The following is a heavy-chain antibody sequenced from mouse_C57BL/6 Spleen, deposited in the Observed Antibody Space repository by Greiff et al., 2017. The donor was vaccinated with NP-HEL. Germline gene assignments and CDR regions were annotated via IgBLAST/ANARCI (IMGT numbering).Heavy chain of an antibody. CDR1: GYTFTSYW. D-gene: IGHD3-1*01. CDR3: ARSDRAGFAY. J-gene: IGHJ3*01. Sequence: QVQLQQPGAELVMPGASVKLSCKASGYTFTSYWMHWVKQRPGQGLEWIGEIDPSDSYTNYNQKFKGKSTLTVDKSSSTAYMQLSSLTSEDSAVYYCARSDRAGFAYWGQGTLVTVSA. CDR2: IDPSDSYT. V-gene: IGHV1-69*01.